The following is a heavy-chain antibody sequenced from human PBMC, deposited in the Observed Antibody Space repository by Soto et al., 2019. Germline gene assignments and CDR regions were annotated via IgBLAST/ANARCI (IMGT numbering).Heavy chain of an antibody. J-gene: IGHJ4*01. CDR2: ISGSDGST. V-gene: IGHV3-23*01. Sequence: EVQLLESGGGLVQPGGSLRLSCAASGFTFSSFAMSWVRQAPWKGLEWVSGISGSDGSTYYADSVEGRFTISRDNSKNTLYLQMNSLRGEDTAVYYCAKDRKSGSGWYWDYWGHVTLVTVSS. CDR3: AKDRKSGSGWYWDY. D-gene: IGHD6-19*01. CDR1: GFTFSSFA.